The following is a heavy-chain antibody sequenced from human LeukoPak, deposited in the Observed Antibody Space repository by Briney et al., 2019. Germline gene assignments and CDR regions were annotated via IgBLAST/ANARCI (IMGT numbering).Heavy chain of an antibody. Sequence: GGSLRLSCAASGFTFSSYSMNWVRQAPGKGLEWVSSISSSSSYIYYADSVKGRFTISRDNSKNTVYLQMNSLRAEDTAVYYCAKVMKGSERLTMVRGVIIKTAGLYYMDVWGKGTTVTVSS. CDR1: GFTFSSYS. CDR2: ISSSSSYI. D-gene: IGHD3-10*01. V-gene: IGHV3-21*04. CDR3: AKVMKGSERLTMVRGVIIKTAGLYYMDV. J-gene: IGHJ6*03.